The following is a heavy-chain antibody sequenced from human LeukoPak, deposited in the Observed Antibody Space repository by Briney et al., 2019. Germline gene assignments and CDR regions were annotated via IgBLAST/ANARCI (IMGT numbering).Heavy chain of an antibody. Sequence: PGGSLRLSCAVSRFPFSVYEMNWVRQAPGKGLEWVSNIDSSGTTKYYADSVKGRFSISRDNAKSSLYLQMNSLRVEDTAVYYCALLAVASDFDYWGQGAPFTVSS. CDR2: IDSSGTTK. J-gene: IGHJ4*02. CDR3: ALLAVASDFDY. CDR1: RFPFSVYE. V-gene: IGHV3-48*03. D-gene: IGHD6-19*01.